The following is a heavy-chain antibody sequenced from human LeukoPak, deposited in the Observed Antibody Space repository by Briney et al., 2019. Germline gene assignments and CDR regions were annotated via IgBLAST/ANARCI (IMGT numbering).Heavy chain of an antibody. D-gene: IGHD2-15*01. J-gene: IGHJ4*02. Sequence: SETLSLTCGVFGGSFSGYYWTCLPQPPGKRLEWIGQINHRVSSHYNPSLTIRVTISVDTSKTQYSLNLPSVTAADPAVYYCARDKFCSDTGSCNIGLFDFWGQGALVTVSS. CDR1: GGSFSGYY. CDR3: ARDKFCSDTGSCNIGLFDF. CDR2: INHRVSS. V-gene: IGHV4-34*01.